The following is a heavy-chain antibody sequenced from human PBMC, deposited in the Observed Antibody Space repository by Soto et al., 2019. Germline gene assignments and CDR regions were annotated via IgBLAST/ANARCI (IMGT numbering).Heavy chain of an antibody. CDR1: GYTFTGYY. V-gene: IGHV1-69*06. J-gene: IGHJ6*02. CDR3: ARRRYCGADCYSQYYYGMDV. Sequence: SVKVSCKASGYTFTGYYMHWVRQAPGQGLEWMGGIILTCGTANYAQKFQGRVSITAEKSTSTAYMELRSLRSEDSGVYYCARRRYCGADCYSQYYYGMDVWGQGTTVTVSS. D-gene: IGHD2-21*02. CDR2: IILTCGTA.